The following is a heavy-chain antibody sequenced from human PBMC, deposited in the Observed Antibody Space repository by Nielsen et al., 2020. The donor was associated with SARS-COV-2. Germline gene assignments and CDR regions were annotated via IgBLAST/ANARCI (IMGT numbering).Heavy chain of an antibody. Sequence: ASVKVSCKASGYTFTSYYMHWVRQAPGQGLEWMGIINPSGGGTTYAQNFQGRLTMTRDTSTSTVYMELSSLRSEDTAVYYCARGGEMATNRAGYWGQGTLVTVSS. D-gene: IGHD5-24*01. CDR3: ARGGEMATNRAGY. V-gene: IGHV1-46*01. J-gene: IGHJ4*02. CDR2: INPSGGGT. CDR1: GYTFTSYY.